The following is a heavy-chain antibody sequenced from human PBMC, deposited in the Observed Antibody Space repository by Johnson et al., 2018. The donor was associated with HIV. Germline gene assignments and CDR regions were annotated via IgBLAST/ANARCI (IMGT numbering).Heavy chain of an antibody. CDR2: INWNGGST. CDR3: ATGESLKWELRFVDAFDI. J-gene: IGHJ3*02. Sequence: VRLVESGGGVVRPGGSLRLSCAAFGFTFDDYGMSWVRQAPEKGLEWVSGINWNGGSTGYADSVKGRFTISRDNAKNSLYLQMNSLRAEDTALYYCATGESLKWELRFVDAFDIWGQGTMVTVSS. V-gene: IGHV3-20*04. D-gene: IGHD1-26*01. CDR1: GFTFDDYG.